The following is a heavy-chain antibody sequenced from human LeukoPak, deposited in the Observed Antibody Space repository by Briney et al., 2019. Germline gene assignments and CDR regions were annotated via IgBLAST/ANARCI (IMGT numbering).Heavy chain of an antibody. CDR3: ARWGASPNDF. D-gene: IGHD3-16*01. V-gene: IGHV1-18*01. J-gene: IGHJ4*02. Sequence: ASVKVSCKASGYIFINHGIAWVRQAPGQGLQYMGWISAYNGRADYAQNLQGRVTMTTDTATTTAYMELRSLTPDDTAVYFCARWGASPNDFWGQGTLVTVSS. CDR1: GYIFINHG. CDR2: ISAYNGRA.